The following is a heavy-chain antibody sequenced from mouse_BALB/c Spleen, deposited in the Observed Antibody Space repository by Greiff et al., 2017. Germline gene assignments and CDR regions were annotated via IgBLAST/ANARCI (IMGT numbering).Heavy chain of an antibody. CDR3: ARRGTTVGNYAMDY. CDR1: GYTFTSYV. CDR2: INPYNDGT. J-gene: IGHJ4*01. Sequence: VQLKQSGPELVKPGASVKMSCKASGYTFTSYVMHWVKQKPGQGLEWIGYINPYNDGTKYNEKFKGKATLTSDKSSSTAYMELSSLTSEDSAVYDCARRGTTVGNYAMDYWGQGTSVTVSS. D-gene: IGHD1-1*01. V-gene: IGHV1-14*01.